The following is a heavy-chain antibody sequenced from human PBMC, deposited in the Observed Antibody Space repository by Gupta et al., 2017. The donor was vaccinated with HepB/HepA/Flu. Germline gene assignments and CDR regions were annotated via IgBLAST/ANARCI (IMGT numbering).Heavy chain of an antibody. CDR3: SREAEYDFWSGYQYPYYYYYMDV. V-gene: IGHV3-48*02. CDR1: GFPFSSYR. D-gene: IGHD3-3*01. Sequence: EVQLVESGGGLVQPGGSLRLSCAASGFPFSSYRINWVRQAPGKGLEWVAYISSSSSTIYYADSVKGRFTISRDNAKNSLYLQMNSLRDEDTAVYYCSREAEYDFWSGYQYPYYYYYMDVWGKGTTVTVSS. CDR2: ISSSSSTI. J-gene: IGHJ6*03.